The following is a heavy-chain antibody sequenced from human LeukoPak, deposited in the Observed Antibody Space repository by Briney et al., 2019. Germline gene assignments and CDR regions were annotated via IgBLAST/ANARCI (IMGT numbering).Heavy chain of an antibody. CDR2: IGGSGGTT. CDR1: GFTFSSSA. CDR3: AGGVTIVRGTSKHFDY. V-gene: IGHV3-23*01. J-gene: IGHJ4*02. Sequence: GGSLRLSCAASGFTFSSSAMNWVRQAPGKGLEWVSSIGGSGGTTYYADSVKGRFTISRDNSKNTLYLQMNSLRGEDTAVYYCAGGVTIVRGTSKHFDYWGQGTLVIVSS. D-gene: IGHD3-10*01.